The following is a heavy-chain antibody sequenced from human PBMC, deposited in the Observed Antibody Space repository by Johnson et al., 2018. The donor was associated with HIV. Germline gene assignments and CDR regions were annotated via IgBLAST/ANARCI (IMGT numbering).Heavy chain of an antibody. V-gene: IGHV3-30-3*01. CDR3: NTDLAAVGSGAFDI. CDR2: ISYDGSNK. CDR1: GFTFSSYA. J-gene: IGHJ3*02. Sequence: QVLLVESGGGLVRPGGSLRLSCAASGFTFSSYAMHWVRQAPGKGLEWVAVISYDGSNKYYADSMKGRFTISRDNSKNTLYLQMNSLKTEDTAVYYCNTDLAAVGSGAFDIWGQGTMVTVSS. D-gene: IGHD6-13*01.